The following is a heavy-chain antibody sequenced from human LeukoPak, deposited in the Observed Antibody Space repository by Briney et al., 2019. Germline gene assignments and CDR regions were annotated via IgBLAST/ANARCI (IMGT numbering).Heavy chain of an antibody. CDR2: ISGSGSST. Sequence: GGSLRLSCAAAGFTFSNYAMSWVRQAPGKGLEWVSAISGSGSSTYYADSVKGRFTISRDNAKNSLYLQMNSLRAEDTAVYYCARVESSSWYYYYYGMDVWGQGTTVTVSS. CDR3: ARVESSSWYYYYYGMDV. D-gene: IGHD6-13*01. CDR1: GFTFSNYA. V-gene: IGHV3-23*01. J-gene: IGHJ6*02.